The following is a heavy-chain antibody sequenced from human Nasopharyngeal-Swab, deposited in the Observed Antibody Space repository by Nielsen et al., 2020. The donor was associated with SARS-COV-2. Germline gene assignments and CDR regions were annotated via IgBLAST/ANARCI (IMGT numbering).Heavy chain of an antibody. D-gene: IGHD2-15*01. CDR3: ARDCGSGGSCYPH. V-gene: IGHV3-21*01. CDR1: GFTFSSYS. CDR2: ISSSSSYI. J-gene: IGHJ4*02. Sequence: ESLKISCAASGFTFSSYSMNWVRQAPGKGLEWVSSISSSSSYIYYADSVKGRFTISRDNAKNSLYLQMNSLRAEDTAVYYCARDCGSGGSCYPHWGQGTLVTVSS.